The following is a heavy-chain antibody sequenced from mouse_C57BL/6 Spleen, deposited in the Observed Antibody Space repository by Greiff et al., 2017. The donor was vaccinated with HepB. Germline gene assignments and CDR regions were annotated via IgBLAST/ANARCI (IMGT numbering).Heavy chain of an antibody. D-gene: IGHD2-2*01. CDR2: IDPSDSYT. CDR1: GYTFTSFW. Sequence: VQLQQPGAELVMPGASVKLSCKASGYTFTSFWMHWVKQRPGQGLEWIGEIDPSDSYTNYNQKFKGKSTLTVDKSSSTAYMQLSSLTSEDSAVYYCAREGYDPPFYAMDYWGQGTSVTVSS. V-gene: IGHV1-69*01. J-gene: IGHJ4*01. CDR3: AREGYDPPFYAMDY.